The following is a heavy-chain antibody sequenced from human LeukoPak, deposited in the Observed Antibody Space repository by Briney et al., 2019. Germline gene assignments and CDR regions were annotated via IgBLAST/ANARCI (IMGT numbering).Heavy chain of an antibody. J-gene: IGHJ6*03. V-gene: IGHV4-59*11. CDR3: ARVGYYYYYMDV. Sequence: SETLSLTCTVSGGSISSHYWSWIRQPPGKGLEWIGYIYNGGSTKYNPSLKSRVTISVDTSKNQFSLKLSSVTAADTAVYYCARVGYYYYYMDVWGKGTTVTVSS. CDR2: IYNGGST. D-gene: IGHD3-10*01. CDR1: GGSISSHY.